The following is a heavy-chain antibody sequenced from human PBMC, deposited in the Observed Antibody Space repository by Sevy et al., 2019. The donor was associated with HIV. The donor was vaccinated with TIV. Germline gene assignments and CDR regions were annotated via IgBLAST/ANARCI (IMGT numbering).Heavy chain of an antibody. CDR1: GFPFSNYA. CDR2: LIGGGSRT. J-gene: IGHJ6*02. V-gene: IGHV3-23*01. CDR3: AKRRVQSGLSGGGANYGWDV. Sequence: GGSLRLSCAASGFPFSNYAMSWIRQAPGKELEWVSTLIGGGSRTYYADSVTGRFTISRDNSKNTLYLQMNSLRADDTAIYYCAKRRVQSGLSGGGANYGWDVCGHGTTVTVSS. D-gene: IGHD2-15*01.